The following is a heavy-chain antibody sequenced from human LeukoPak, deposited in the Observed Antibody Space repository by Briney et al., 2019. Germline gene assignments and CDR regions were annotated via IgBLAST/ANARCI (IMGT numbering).Heavy chain of an antibody. CDR1: GFTFSDYY. CDR3: ARDISYCGGDCAPYYFDY. J-gene: IGHJ4*02. CDR2: ISGTSTYT. Sequence: GGSLILSCAASGFTFSDYYTSWIRQAPGKGLEWVSCISGTSTYTNYADSVKGRFTISRDNAKNSLYLQMNSLRAEDTAVYYCARDISYCGGDCAPYYFDYWGQGTLVTVSS. V-gene: IGHV3-11*05. D-gene: IGHD2-21*02.